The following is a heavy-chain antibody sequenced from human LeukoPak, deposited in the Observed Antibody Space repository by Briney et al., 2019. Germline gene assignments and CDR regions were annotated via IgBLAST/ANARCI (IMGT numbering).Heavy chain of an antibody. J-gene: IGHJ4*02. CDR2: IRGDGYEK. V-gene: IGHV3-7*01. D-gene: IGHD6-13*01. Sequence: GGSLRLSCAASGFIFSNYWMTWVRQAPGKGLEWVANIRGDGYEKHFADSVKGRFTISRDNAKNSVDLQMNNLRAEDTAVYYCARASREADCFDYWGQGTLVTVSS. CDR3: ARASREADCFDY. CDR1: GFIFSNYW.